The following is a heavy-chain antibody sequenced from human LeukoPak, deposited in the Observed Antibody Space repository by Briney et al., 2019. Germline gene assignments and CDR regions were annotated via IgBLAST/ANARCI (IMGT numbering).Heavy chain of an antibody. Sequence: SETLSLTCAVYGGSFSGYYWSWIRQPPGKGLEWIGEINHSGSTNYNPSLKSRVTISVDTSKNQFSLKLSSVTAADTAVYYCARGNSGYGSDVWGKGTTVTVSS. CDR3: ARGNSGYGSDV. CDR1: GGSFSGYY. CDR2: INHSGST. V-gene: IGHV4-34*01. D-gene: IGHD5-12*01. J-gene: IGHJ6*04.